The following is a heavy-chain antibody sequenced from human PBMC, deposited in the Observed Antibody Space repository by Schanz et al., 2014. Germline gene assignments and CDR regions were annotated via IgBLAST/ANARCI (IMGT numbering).Heavy chain of an antibody. CDR3: ARDRDQWDGNYLDY. J-gene: IGHJ4*02. V-gene: IGHV1-18*01. CDR1: GYTFTRSG. D-gene: IGHD1-26*01. CDR2: IGGSDGNT. Sequence: QVQLVQSGAEVKKPGASVKVSCKASGYTFTRSGISWVRQAPGQGLEWMGWIGGSDGNTNFAQKFQGRVPMTTDTSTSTVYMELRSLTSDDSAVHYCARDRDQWDGNYLDYWGQGTLVTVSS.